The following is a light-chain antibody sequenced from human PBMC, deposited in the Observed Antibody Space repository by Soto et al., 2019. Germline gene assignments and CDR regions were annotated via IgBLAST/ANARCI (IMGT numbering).Light chain of an antibody. CDR3: QQFYTTPLT. Sequence: DIVMTQSPDSLAVSLGERATINCKSSQSVLYSSNNENYLAWYQQKPGQPPKLLIYWASTRESGVPERFRGSGSGTDFTLTISSLQAEDGAVYYCQQFYTTPLTFGGGTKVEIK. CDR1: QSVLYSSNNENY. V-gene: IGKV4-1*01. CDR2: WAS. J-gene: IGKJ4*01.